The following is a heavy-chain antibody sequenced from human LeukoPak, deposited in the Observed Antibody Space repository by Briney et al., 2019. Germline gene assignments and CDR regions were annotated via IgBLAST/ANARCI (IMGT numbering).Heavy chain of an antibody. Sequence: GGSLRLSCAASGFTFSYFNMNWVRQAPGKGLEWVSSISSSSIFIHYADSVKGRFTISRNDANNSLYLQMNSLRAEDTAVYYCAKDWASMVLDYWGQGTLVSVSS. CDR2: ISSSSIFI. J-gene: IGHJ4*02. CDR3: AKDWASMVLDY. D-gene: IGHD3-10*01. V-gene: IGHV3-21*01. CDR1: GFTFSYFN.